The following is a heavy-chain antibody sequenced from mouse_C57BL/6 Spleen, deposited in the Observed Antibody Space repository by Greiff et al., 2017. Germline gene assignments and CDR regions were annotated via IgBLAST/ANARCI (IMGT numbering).Heavy chain of an antibody. CDR2: IHPNSGST. CDR1: GYTFTSYW. D-gene: IGHD1-1*01. J-gene: IGHJ2*01. Sequence: QVQLQQPGAELVKPGASVKLSCKASGYTFTSYWMHWVKQRPGQGLEWIGMIHPNSGSTNYNEKFKSKATLTVDKSSSTAYMQLSSLTSEDSAVYYCARDYYGSDYCDYWGQGTTLTVSS. V-gene: IGHV1-64*01. CDR3: ARDYYGSDYCDY.